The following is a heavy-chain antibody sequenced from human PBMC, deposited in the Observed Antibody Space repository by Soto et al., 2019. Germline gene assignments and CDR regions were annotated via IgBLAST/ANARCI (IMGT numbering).Heavy chain of an antibody. J-gene: IGHJ4*02. D-gene: IGHD6-13*01. Sequence: QVQLVESGGGVVQPGRSLKLSCVASGFTFSNYAIHWVRQAPGKGLEWVAVIASDGKDKRYADSVKGRFTISRDNSKNTVYLQMNSLRGEDTAVYYCAKDGAIAAADYFFDYWGQGSLVTVSS. CDR3: AKDGAIAAADYFFDY. V-gene: IGHV3-30*18. CDR2: IASDGKDK. CDR1: GFTFSNYA.